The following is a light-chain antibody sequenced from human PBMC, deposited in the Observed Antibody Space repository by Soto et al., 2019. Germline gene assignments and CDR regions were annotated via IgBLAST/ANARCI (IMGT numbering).Light chain of an antibody. CDR1: QNINNF. CDR2: DAS. CDR3: QHRGR. V-gene: IGKV3-11*01. Sequence: VLPQSPATLSLSPGDRATLSCRAGQNINNFIAWYQHKPGQAPRLLIYDASNRATGIPGRFSGSGSGTVFTLTIASLESEDCAVYYCQHRGRFGQGTKVDIK. J-gene: IGKJ1*01.